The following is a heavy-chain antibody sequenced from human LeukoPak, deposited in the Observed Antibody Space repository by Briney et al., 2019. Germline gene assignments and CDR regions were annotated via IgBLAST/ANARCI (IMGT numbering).Heavy chain of an antibody. Sequence: PGGSLRLSCAASGFTFSSYSMNWVRQAPGKGLEWVSSISSSGSYIYYADSVKGRFTISRDNAKNSLYLQMNSLRAEDTAVYYCARELWFGELTPDYWGQGTLVTVSS. V-gene: IGHV3-21*01. CDR1: GFTFSSYS. CDR3: ARELWFGELTPDY. J-gene: IGHJ4*02. D-gene: IGHD3-10*01. CDR2: ISSSGSYI.